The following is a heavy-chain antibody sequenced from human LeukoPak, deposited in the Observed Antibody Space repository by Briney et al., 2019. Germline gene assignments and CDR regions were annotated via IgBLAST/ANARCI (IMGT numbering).Heavy chain of an antibody. CDR2: ISYDGSNK. Sequence: GGSLRLSCAASGFTFSSYAMHWVRQAPGKGLEWVAVISYDGSNKYYADSVKGRFTISRDNSKNTLYLQMNSLRAEDTAVYYCARDRGGSGKDVWGQGTTVTVSS. CDR1: GFTFSSYA. J-gene: IGHJ6*02. CDR3: ARDRGGSGKDV. V-gene: IGHV3-30-3*01. D-gene: IGHD3-10*01.